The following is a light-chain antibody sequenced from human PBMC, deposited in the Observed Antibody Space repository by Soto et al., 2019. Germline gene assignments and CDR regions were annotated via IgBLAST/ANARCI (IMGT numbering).Light chain of an antibody. V-gene: IGKV3-15*01. J-gene: IGKJ2*01. Sequence: EIVMTQSPATLSLSPGARAALSCRASQSINSELAWDQPKPGQAPRLLIYGASTRATGVPARFTGSESGSEFTLAISGLQSEDFAVYYCQQGHNWPLTFGQGTRLEI. CDR1: QSINSE. CDR2: GAS. CDR3: QQGHNWPLT.